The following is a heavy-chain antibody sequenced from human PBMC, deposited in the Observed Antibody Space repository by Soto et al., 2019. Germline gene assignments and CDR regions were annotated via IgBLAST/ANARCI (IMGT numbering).Heavy chain of an antibody. CDR1: GGSISSYY. CDR2: IYYSGST. Sequence: SETLSLTCTVSGGSISSYYWSWIRQPPGKGLEWIGYIYYSGSTNYNPSHKSRVTISVDTSKNQFSLKLSSVTAADTAVYYCASQSVRSITFDYWGQGTLVTVSS. D-gene: IGHD5-12*01. J-gene: IGHJ4*02. CDR3: ASQSVRSITFDY. V-gene: IGHV4-59*01.